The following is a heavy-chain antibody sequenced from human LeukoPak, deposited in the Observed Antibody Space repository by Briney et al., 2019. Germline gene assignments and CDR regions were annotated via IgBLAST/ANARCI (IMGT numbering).Heavy chain of an antibody. CDR3: ATYSSSNGREFQY. Sequence: GGSLRLSCAASGLTFSNAWMSWVRQAPGKGLEWMANIQQHGSETYYGDSVKGRFTISRDNAKNSLYLQMNSLRAEDTAVYYCATYSSSNGREFQYWGQGTLVTVSS. D-gene: IGHD2-2*01. V-gene: IGHV3-7*01. J-gene: IGHJ1*01. CDR2: IQQHGSET. CDR1: GLTFSNAW.